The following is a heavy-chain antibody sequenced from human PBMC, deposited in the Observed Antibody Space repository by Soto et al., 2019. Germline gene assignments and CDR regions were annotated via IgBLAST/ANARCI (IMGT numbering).Heavy chain of an antibody. J-gene: IGHJ6*03. CDR3: SKDPRFYYYMDF. Sequence: GGALRLSWAASGFSFRSYRMKWGRQSPGKGLEWVSGISGSGGSTYYADSVKGRFTISRDNSKNTLFLQMDSLRAEDTAVYYFSKDPRFYYYMDFWGKGTTVTVSS. D-gene: IGHD3-16*01. CDR1: GFSFRSYR. CDR2: ISGSGGST. V-gene: IGHV3-23*01.